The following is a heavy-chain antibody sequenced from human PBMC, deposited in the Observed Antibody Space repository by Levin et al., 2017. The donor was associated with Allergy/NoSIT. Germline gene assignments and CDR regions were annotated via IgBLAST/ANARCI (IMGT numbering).Heavy chain of an antibody. Sequence: GGSLRLSCAASGFTFSSHGMHWVRQAPGKGLEWVAVISYGGDAEYYAASLKGRFTISRDNSKNTLFLQMNSLRPEDTGFYYCERDGRPWELPWDNWFDPWGQGTLVTVSS. CDR3: ERDGRPWELPWDNWFDP. CDR1: GFTFSSHG. CDR2: ISYGGDAE. J-gene: IGHJ5*02. V-gene: IGHV3-30*03. D-gene: IGHD1-26*01.